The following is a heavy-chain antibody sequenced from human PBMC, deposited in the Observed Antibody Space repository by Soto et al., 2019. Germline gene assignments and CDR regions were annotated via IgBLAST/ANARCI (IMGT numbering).Heavy chain of an antibody. Sequence: PSETLSLTCTVSGGSISSYYWSWIRQPPGKGLEWIGFIYNSGSTNYNPSLKSRVTISVDTSKNQFSLKLSSVTAADTAVYYCARVSYYYDRSGYYHYWGQGALVTVAS. CDR2: IYNSGST. V-gene: IGHV4-4*08. D-gene: IGHD3-22*01. CDR1: GGSISSYY. J-gene: IGHJ4*02. CDR3: ARVSYYYDRSGYYHY.